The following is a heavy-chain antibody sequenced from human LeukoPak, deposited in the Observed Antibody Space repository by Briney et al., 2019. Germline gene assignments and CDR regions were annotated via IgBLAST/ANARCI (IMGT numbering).Heavy chain of an antibody. V-gene: IGHV1-2*02. CDR2: INPKTGGT. CDR1: GYTFRGYY. D-gene: IGHD3-9*01. CDR3: ARVVDIWTGHDTALDY. J-gene: IGHJ4*02. Sequence: ASVKVSCKASGYTFRGYYIHSVRQAPGQGLERMGWINPKTGGTNFAQNFQGSVTMTTVTSISTAYMELSRLRSDDTAVYYCARVVDIWTGHDTALDYWGQGTLVTVSS.